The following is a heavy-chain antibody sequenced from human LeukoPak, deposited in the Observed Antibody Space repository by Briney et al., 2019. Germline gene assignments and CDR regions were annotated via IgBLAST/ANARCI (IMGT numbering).Heavy chain of an antibody. V-gene: IGHV3-7*03. CDR3: AKEGRSLQTY. CDR2: IKEDGTET. J-gene: IGHJ4*02. Sequence: GGSLRLSCAASGFAFTSYWMSWVRQAPGKGLEWVANIKEDGTETYYVDSVKGRFTISRDNAKNSLYLQMNSLRVEDTAVYYCAKEGRSLQTYWGQGTLVTVSS. D-gene: IGHD5-24*01. CDR1: GFAFTSYW.